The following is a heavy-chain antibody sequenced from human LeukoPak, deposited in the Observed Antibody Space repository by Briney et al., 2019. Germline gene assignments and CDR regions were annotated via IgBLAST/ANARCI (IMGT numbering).Heavy chain of an antibody. CDR1: GFTFDDYA. V-gene: IGHV3-9*01. J-gene: IGHJ6*03. CDR3: ARVVPYYYYMDV. CDR2: ISWNSGSI. D-gene: IGHD2-2*01. Sequence: PGGSLRLSCAASGFTFDDYAMHWVRQAPGKGLEWVSGISWNSGSIGYADSVKGRFTISRDNAKNSLYLQMNSLRAEDTAVYYCARVVPYYYYMDVWGRGTTVTVSS.